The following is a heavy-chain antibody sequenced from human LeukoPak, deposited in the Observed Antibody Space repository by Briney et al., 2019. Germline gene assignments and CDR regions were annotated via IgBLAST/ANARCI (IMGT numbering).Heavy chain of an antibody. CDR1: GFTFSTYG. CDR2: FGSGGGT. D-gene: IGHD2-2*01. J-gene: IGHJ4*02. V-gene: IGHV3-23*01. CDR3: AKVVAPSTTRNLDY. Sequence: GGSLRLSCAASGFTFSTYGMTWVRQAPGKGLEWVSTFGSGGGTYYADSVRGRFTISKDNSKNTLYLQLNSLGAEDTALYYCAKVVAPSTTRNLDYWGQGTLVIVSS.